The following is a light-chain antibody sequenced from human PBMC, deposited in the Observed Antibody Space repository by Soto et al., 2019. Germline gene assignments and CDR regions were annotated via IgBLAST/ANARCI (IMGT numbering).Light chain of an antibody. Sequence: EIVLTQSPGTLSLSPGERATLSCRASQSVSSNYLAWYQQKPGQAPWLLIYGASSRATGIPDRFSGSGSGTDFTLTISRLEPEDFAVYYCQQYGSSPRVTFGGGTKVEIK. CDR3: QQYGSSPRVT. CDR1: QSVSSNY. CDR2: GAS. J-gene: IGKJ4*01. V-gene: IGKV3-20*01.